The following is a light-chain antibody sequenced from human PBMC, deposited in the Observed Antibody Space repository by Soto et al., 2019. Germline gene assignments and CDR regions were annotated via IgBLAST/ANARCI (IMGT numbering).Light chain of an antibody. J-gene: IGLJ2*01. V-gene: IGLV2-8*01. CDR1: SSDIGGYNY. Sequence: QSALTQPPSASGSPGQSVSISCTGTSSDIGGYNYVSWYQQHPGKAPKLIIYEATKRPSGVPDRVSGSKSGNTASLTVSCLQAEDEADYYCCSYGGINNMIFGGGTKLTVL. CDR3: CSYGGINNMI. CDR2: EAT.